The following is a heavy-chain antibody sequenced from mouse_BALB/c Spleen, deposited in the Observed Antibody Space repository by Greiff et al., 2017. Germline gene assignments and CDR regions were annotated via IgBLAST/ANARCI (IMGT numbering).Heavy chain of an antibody. CDR3: TRYYYVYYAMDY. J-gene: IGHJ4*01. V-gene: IGHV6-6*02. CDR1: GFTFSNYW. D-gene: IGHD1-1*01. CDR2: IRLKSNNYAT. Sequence: EVKVVESGGGLVQPGGSMKLSCVASGFTFSNYWMNWVRQSPEKGLEWVAEIRLKSNNYATHYAESVKGRFTISRDDSKSSVYLQMNNLRAEDTGIYYCTRYYYVYYAMDYWGQGTSVTVSS.